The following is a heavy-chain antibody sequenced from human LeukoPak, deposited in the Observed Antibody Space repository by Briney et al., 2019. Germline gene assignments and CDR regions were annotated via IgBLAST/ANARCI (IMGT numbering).Heavy chain of an antibody. V-gene: IGHV3-30*03. Sequence: GGSLRLSCAASGFAFGTHWMNWVRQAPGKGLEWVAVISYDGSNKYYTDSVKGRFTISRDNSKNTLYLQMNSLKTEDTAVYYCARAERPYSSSSEFDYWGQGTLVTVSS. CDR2: ISYDGSNK. J-gene: IGHJ4*02. CDR1: GFAFGTHW. CDR3: ARAERPYSSSSEFDY. D-gene: IGHD6-6*01.